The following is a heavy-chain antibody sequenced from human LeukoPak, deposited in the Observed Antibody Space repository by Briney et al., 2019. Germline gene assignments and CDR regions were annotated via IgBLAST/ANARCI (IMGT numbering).Heavy chain of an antibody. J-gene: IGHJ5*02. CDR3: TRLVVPAAPVGGWFDP. Sequence: PGGSLRLSCTASGSTFGDYAMSWVRQAPGKGLEWVGFIRSKAYGGTTEYAASVKGRFTISRDDSKSIAYLQMNSLKTEDTAVYYCTRLVVPAAPVGGWFDPWGQGTLVTVSS. D-gene: IGHD2-2*01. CDR2: IRSKAYGGTT. CDR1: GSTFGDYA. V-gene: IGHV3-49*04.